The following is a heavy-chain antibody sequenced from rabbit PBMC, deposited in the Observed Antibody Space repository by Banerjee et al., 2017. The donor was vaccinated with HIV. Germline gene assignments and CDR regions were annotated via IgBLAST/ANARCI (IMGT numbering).Heavy chain of an antibody. CDR3: ARYSRAWGDWDL. CDR2: INTSSGNT. D-gene: IGHD4-1*01. Sequence: QEQLVESGGGLVQPGGSLTLSCKASGFDFSNGYVMCWVRQAPGKGLEWIACINTSSGNTVYATWAKGRFTISKTSSTTVTLQMTSLTAADTATYFCARYSRAWGDWDLWGPGTLVTVS. J-gene: IGHJ4*01. V-gene: IGHV1S45*01. CDR1: GFDFSNGYV.